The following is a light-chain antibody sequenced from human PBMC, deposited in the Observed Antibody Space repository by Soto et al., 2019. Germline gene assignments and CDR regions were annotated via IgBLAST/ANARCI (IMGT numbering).Light chain of an antibody. V-gene: IGKV1-5*03. CDR3: QQYDSYPMT. Sequence: DIQMTQSPSTLSASVGDRVTITCRASQTINTWLAWYQQKPGRAPKLLIYEVSTLGSGVPSRFSSSGSETQFTLTISGLQPDDVGTYYCQQYDSYPMTFGQGTRLEIK. J-gene: IGKJ5*01. CDR1: QTINTW. CDR2: EVS.